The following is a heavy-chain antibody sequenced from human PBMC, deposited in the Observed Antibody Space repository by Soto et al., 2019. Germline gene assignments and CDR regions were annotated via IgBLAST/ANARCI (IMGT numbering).Heavy chain of an antibody. V-gene: IGHV1-8*01. D-gene: IGHD6-13*01. CDR1: GYTFTSYD. J-gene: IGHJ6*02. CDR3: AREWSAAGHFYGMDV. Sequence: ASVKVSCKTSGYTFTSYDINWVRQAPGQGLEWVGWMNTNSDDTRSAQKFRGRLTLTRDKSMRAVYMKLSNLRPDDTAVYYCAREWSAAGHFYGMDVWGQGTTVIVSS. CDR2: MNTNSDDT.